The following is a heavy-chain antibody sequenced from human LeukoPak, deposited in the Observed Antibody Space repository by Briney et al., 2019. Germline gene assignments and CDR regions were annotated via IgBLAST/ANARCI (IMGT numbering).Heavy chain of an antibody. V-gene: IGHV3-7*01. Sequence: PGGSLRLSCAASGFSFNAYWMAWVRQAPGTGLEWVANINPAGSETFHVDPVKGRFSISRDHAKNLVYLQMNSLRVEDTAVYYCATFGLVAALDLWGQGTLVTVSS. CDR3: ATFGLVAALDL. CDR2: INPAGSET. CDR1: GFSFNAYW. D-gene: IGHD5-12*01. J-gene: IGHJ4*02.